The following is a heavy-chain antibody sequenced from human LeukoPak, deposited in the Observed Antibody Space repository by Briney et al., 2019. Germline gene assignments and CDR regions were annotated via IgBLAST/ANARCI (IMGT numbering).Heavy chain of an antibody. CDR3: ARRGSSWYRSEDYYYMDV. V-gene: IGHV3-33*01. CDR2: IWYDGSNK. CDR1: GFTFSSYG. Sequence: PGGSLRLSCAASGFTFSSYGMHWVRQAPGKGLEWVAVIWYDGSNKYYADSVRGRFTISRDNSKNTLYLQMNSLRAEDTAVYYCARRGSSWYRSEDYYYMDVWGKGTTVTVSS. J-gene: IGHJ6*03. D-gene: IGHD6-13*01.